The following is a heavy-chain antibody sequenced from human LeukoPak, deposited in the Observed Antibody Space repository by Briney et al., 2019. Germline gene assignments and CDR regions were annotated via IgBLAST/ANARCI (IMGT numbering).Heavy chain of an antibody. J-gene: IGHJ1*01. Sequence: PSETLSLTCTVSGGSISSGGYYWSWIRQRPGKGLEWIGYIYYSGSTYYNPSLKSRVTISVDTSKNQFSLKLSSVTAADTAVYYCARSAKKETGRLQDRYSSSWYAKYFQHWGQGTLVTVSS. V-gene: IGHV4-31*03. CDR3: ARSAKKETGRLQDRYSSSWYAKYFQH. CDR1: GGSISSGGYY. CDR2: IYYSGST. D-gene: IGHD6-13*01.